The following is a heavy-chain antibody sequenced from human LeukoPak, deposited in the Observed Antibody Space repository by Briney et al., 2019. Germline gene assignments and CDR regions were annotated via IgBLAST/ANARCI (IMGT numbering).Heavy chain of an antibody. CDR3: ARDFGYSYGYWFDP. CDR2: ISSSSSYI. J-gene: IGHJ5*02. Sequence: GGSLRLSCAASGFTFSSYRMNWVRQAPGKGLEWVSSISSSSSYIYYADSVKGRFTISRDNAKNSLYLQMNSLRAEDTAVYYCARDFGYSYGYWFDPWGQGTLVTVSS. CDR1: GFTFSSYR. V-gene: IGHV3-21*01. D-gene: IGHD5-18*01.